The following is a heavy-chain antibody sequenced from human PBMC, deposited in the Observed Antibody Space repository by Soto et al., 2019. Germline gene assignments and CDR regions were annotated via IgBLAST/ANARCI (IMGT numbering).Heavy chain of an antibody. CDR3: AREKSLVVLQLQSLEL. D-gene: IGHD2-21*01. Sequence: VQLVQSGAEVKKPGSSVIVSCKASGGTFDNYAIIWVRQAPGQGLEWMGGIIPIIGTPSYAQRFQGRVTLSAEKSSRTASMELRSLRWEVMAVYYCAREKSLVVLQLQSLELWGQGNKVIVSS. V-gene: IGHV1-69*06. CDR1: GGTFDNYA. CDR2: IIPIIGTP. J-gene: IGHJ4*02.